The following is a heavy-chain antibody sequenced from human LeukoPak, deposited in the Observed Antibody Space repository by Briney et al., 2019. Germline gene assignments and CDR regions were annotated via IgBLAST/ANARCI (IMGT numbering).Heavy chain of an antibody. CDR3: ARELNYDSSGYYFDY. D-gene: IGHD3-22*01. J-gene: IGHJ4*02. CDR1: GYTFTVYF. CDR2: INPNSGGT. V-gene: IGHV1-2*02. Sequence: ASVTVSCKASGYTFTVYFMHWVRQAPGQGLEWMGWINPNSGGTNYAQKFQGRVTMTRDTSISTAYMELSRLRSDDTAVYYCARELNYDSSGYYFDYWGREPWSPSP.